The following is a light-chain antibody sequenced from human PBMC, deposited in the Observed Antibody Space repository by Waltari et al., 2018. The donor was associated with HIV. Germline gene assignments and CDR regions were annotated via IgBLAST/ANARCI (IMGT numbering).Light chain of an antibody. V-gene: IGLV7-46*01. Sequence: QAAATQEPSVTVSPGGTSILSCGSRHGGGATQHSPYWLQQKPGQAPTTLIYDTTKRHSWTPARFSGLLLGGKAVLTLSGALSEDEAHYYCLLFFGGTRIFGGGTMVTV. CDR3: LLFFGGTRI. CDR1: HGGGATQHS. CDR2: DTT. J-gene: IGLJ2*01.